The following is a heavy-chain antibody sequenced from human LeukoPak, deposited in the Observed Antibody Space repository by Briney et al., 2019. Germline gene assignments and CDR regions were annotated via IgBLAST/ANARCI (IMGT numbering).Heavy chain of an antibody. CDR2: ISSSGSTI. CDR1: GFTFSSYE. D-gene: IGHD1-26*01. V-gene: IGHV3-48*03. CDR3: ARDEVGAFDY. J-gene: IGHJ4*02. Sequence: GGSLRLSCAVSGFTFSSYEMNWVRQAPGKGLEWVSYISSSGSTIYYADSVKGRFTISRDNAKNSLYLQMNSLRAEDTAVYYCARDEVGAFDYWGQGTLVTVSS.